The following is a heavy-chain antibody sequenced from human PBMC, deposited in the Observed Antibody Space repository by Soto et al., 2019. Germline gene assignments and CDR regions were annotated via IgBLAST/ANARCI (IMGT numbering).Heavy chain of an antibody. Sequence: ASVKVSCKASGYSFTTYGITWVRQALGQGLEWMGWISAYDGNTNYAQKVQGRVSMTTDSSTSTAYMELRSLRSDDTAVYYCARDPATAYSSSSFDYWGQGTLVTVSS. V-gene: IGHV1-18*04. CDR2: ISAYDGNT. J-gene: IGHJ4*02. D-gene: IGHD6-6*01. CDR3: ARDPATAYSSSSFDY. CDR1: GYSFTTYG.